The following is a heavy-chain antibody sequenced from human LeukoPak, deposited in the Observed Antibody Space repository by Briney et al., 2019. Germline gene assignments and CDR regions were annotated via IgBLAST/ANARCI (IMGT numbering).Heavy chain of an antibody. CDR2: INIGGTNT. CDR3: ATDGAGFDT. V-gene: IGHV3-11*01. CDR1: GFTFNDYY. J-gene: IGHJ5*02. Sequence: RSGGSLRLSCAASGFTFNDYYMSWIRQAPGKGLEWLSYINIGGTNTHYADSVKGRFTISRGNAKKSLYLEMNNLRAEDTAVYYCATDGAGFDTWGQGVLVTVSS.